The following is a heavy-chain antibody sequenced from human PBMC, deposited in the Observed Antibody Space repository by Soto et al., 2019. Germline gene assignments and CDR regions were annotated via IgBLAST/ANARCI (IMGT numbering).Heavy chain of an antibody. V-gene: IGHV4-31*03. CDR2: IYYSGST. J-gene: IGHJ5*02. D-gene: IGHD5-12*01. CDR1: GGSISSGGYY. CDR3: ARIVVATTRNWFDP. Sequence: PSETLSLTCTVSGGSISSGGYYWSWIRQHPGKGLEWIGYIYYSGSTYYNPSLKSRVTISVDTSKNQFSLKLSSVTAADTAVYYCARIVVATTRNWFDPWGQGTLVTVSS.